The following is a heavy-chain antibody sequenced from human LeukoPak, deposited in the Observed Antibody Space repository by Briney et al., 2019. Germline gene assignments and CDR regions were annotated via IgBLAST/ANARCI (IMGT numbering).Heavy chain of an antibody. CDR3: ARTGSTVTMLYPFDH. CDR2: IYYSGST. Sequence: PSETLSLTCTVSGGSIRSYYWSWIRQPPGKGLEWIGYIYYSGSTNYNPSLKSRVSISVDTSKNQFSLKLISVTAADTAVYYCARTGSTVTMLYPFDHWGQGTLVTVSS. CDR1: GGSIRSYY. V-gene: IGHV4-59*01. D-gene: IGHD4-17*01. J-gene: IGHJ4*02.